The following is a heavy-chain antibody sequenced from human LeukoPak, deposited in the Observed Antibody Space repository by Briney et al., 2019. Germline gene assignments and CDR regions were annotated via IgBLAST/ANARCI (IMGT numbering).Heavy chain of an antibody. CDR2: FDPEDGER. CDR1: GYTLTELS. CDR3: ASLRSGSYDY. Sequence: ASVKVSCKVSGYTLTELSMHWVRQAPGKGLEWMGGFDPEDGERIYAQKFQGRVTMTEDTSTDTAYMELRSLRSDDTAVYYCASLRSGSYDYWGQGTLVTVSS. V-gene: IGHV1-24*01. D-gene: IGHD2-15*01. J-gene: IGHJ4*02.